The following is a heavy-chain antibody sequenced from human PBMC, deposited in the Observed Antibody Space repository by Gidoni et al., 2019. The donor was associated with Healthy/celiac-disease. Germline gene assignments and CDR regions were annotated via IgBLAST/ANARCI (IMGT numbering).Heavy chain of an antibody. V-gene: IGHV1-8*01. CDR2: MNPNSGNT. Sequence: SGAEVKKPGASVKVSCKASGYTFTSYDINWVRQATGQGLEWMGWMNPNSGNTGYAQKFQGRVTMTRNTSISTAYMELSSLRSEDTAVYYCARVGHVLRFLEWTYYMDVWGKGTTVTVSS. CDR1: GYTFTSYD. J-gene: IGHJ6*03. D-gene: IGHD3-3*01. CDR3: ARVGHVLRFLEWTYYMDV.